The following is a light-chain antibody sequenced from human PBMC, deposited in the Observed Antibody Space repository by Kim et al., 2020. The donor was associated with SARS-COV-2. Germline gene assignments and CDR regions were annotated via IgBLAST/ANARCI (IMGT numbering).Light chain of an antibody. CDR1: QSISSS. J-gene: IGKJ2*02. CDR2: AAS. CDR3: QQSYSTPRT. Sequence: ASVGERVTITCPASQSISSSLNWYQQKPGKTPNLLIYAASNLQSGVPSRFSGSGAGTDFTLTISSLQPEDFATYFCQQSYSTPRTFGQGTKLEI. V-gene: IGKV1-39*01.